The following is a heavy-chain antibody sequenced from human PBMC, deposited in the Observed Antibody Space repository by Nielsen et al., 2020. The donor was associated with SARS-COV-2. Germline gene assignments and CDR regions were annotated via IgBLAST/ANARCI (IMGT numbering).Heavy chain of an antibody. V-gene: IGHV3-23*01. CDR3: ARAGFLEWNPFDY. CDR1: GFTFSSYA. J-gene: IGHJ4*02. CDR2: ITGGAGTT. D-gene: IGHD3-3*01. Sequence: GESLKISCAASGFTFSSYAMSWVRQAPGKGLEWVSGITGGAGTTYYADSVKGRFTISRDNSKNTLYLQMDNLRSEDTAVYYCARAGFLEWNPFDYWGQGTLVTVSS.